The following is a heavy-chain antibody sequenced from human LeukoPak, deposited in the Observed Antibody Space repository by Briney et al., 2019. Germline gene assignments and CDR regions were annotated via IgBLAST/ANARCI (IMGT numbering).Heavy chain of an antibody. V-gene: IGHV4-30-2*01. D-gene: IGHD3-10*01. CDR3: ATGGYGSGGGMDV. Sequence: SETLSLTCAVSGGSISSGGYSWSWIRQPPGKGLEWIGYIYHSGSTYYNPSLKGRVTISVDRSKNQFSLKLSSVTAADTAVYYCATGGYGSGGGMDVWGQGTTVTVSS. CDR1: GGSISSGGYS. J-gene: IGHJ6*02. CDR2: IYHSGST.